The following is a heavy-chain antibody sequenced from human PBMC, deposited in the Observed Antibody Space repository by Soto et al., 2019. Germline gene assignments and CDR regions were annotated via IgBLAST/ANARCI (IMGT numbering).Heavy chain of an antibody. CDR3: ARTISEGDGRGFYFDY. CDR2: VGGPGRRT. Sequence: VDLSESGGGSVQPGGSLTISCAASGFTFSVYAMTWVRQAPGKGLEWISTVGGPGRRTDFADSVKGRFTVSRDNSQNTLYLQMNSLRVEDAALYYCARTISEGDGRGFYFDYWGQGVLVTVSS. V-gene: IGHV3-23*01. D-gene: IGHD1-7*01. J-gene: IGHJ4*02. CDR1: GFTFSVYA.